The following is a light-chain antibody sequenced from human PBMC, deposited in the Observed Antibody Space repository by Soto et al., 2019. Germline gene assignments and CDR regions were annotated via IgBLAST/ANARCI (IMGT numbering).Light chain of an antibody. CDR1: QSVSSN. CDR3: QQYNNWPPWT. CDR2: GAS. Sequence: EIVMTQSPATLSVSPGERATLSCRASQSVSSNLAWYQQKPGQAPRLLIYGASTRATGIPARFSGSGSGTEFPPTISSLQSEDCAVYYCQQYNNWPPWTFGQGTKVDIK. J-gene: IGKJ1*01. V-gene: IGKV3-15*01.